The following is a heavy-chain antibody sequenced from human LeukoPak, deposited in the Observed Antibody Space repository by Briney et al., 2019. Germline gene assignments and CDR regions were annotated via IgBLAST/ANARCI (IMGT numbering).Heavy chain of an antibody. CDR3: ARHLNGGTHPLDN. V-gene: IGHV4-59*08. J-gene: IGHJ4*02. Sequence: PSETLSLTCTVSGASMSGQHWSWIRQAPGKGLEWIAWIHYDGRTNYNPSLKSRLSLSVDTSTNQFSLSLNSVTAADTAVYFCARHLNGGTHPLDNWGPGIRVIVSP. CDR2: IHYDGRT. D-gene: IGHD2-8*01. CDR1: GASMSGQH.